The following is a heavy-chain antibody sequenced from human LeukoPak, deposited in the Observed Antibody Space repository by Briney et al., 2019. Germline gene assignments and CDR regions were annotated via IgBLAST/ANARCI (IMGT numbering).Heavy chain of an antibody. CDR2: IYTSGST. V-gene: IGHV4-4*07. J-gene: IGHJ6*02. CDR1: GGSISSYY. Sequence: PSETLSLTCTVSGGSISSYYWSWIRQPAGKGLEWIGRIYTSGSTNYNPSLKSRVTMSVDTSKNQFSLKLSSVTAADTDVYYCARDYGSSSHYGMDVWGQGTTVTVSS. D-gene: IGHD6-13*01. CDR3: ARDYGSSSHYGMDV.